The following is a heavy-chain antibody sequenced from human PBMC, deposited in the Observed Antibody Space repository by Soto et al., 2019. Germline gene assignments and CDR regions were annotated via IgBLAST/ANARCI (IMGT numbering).Heavy chain of an antibody. V-gene: IGHV4-59*08. CDR1: GGSIRSYY. Sequence: QVQLQESGPGLVKPSETLSLTCTVSGGSIRSYYWSWIRQPPGKGLEWIGYIYYSGSTKYNPSLKSRVTISVDSSKNQFSLKLDSVTAADTAVYYCARLGGYYQALDYWGQGTLVTVSS. J-gene: IGHJ4*02. CDR3: ARLGGYYQALDY. CDR2: IYYSGST. D-gene: IGHD3-22*01.